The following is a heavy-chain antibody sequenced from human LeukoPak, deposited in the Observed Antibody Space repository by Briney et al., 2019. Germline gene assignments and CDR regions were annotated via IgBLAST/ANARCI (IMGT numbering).Heavy chain of an antibody. V-gene: IGHV1-69*05. J-gene: IGHJ3*02. CDR1: GGTFSSYA. Sequence: SVKVSCKASGGTFSSYAISWVRQAPGQGLEWMGGIIPIFGTANYAQKFQGRVTITTDESTSTAYMELSSLRSEDTAVYYCARGGMVRRVMGAFDTWGQGTLVTVSS. D-gene: IGHD3-10*01. CDR2: IIPIFGTA. CDR3: ARGGMVRRVMGAFDT.